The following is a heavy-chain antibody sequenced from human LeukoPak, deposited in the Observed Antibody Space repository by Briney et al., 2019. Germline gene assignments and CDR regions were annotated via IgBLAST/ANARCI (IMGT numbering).Heavy chain of an antibody. CDR2: ISWNSAGI. Sequence: GGSLRLSCVASGFTFDDHAMHWVRQAPGKGLEWVSSISWNSAGIKYADSVKGRFTNSRDNSKNTLYLQMNRLRAEDTAVYYCAKDLYYYYMDVWGKGTTVTVSS. CDR3: AKDLYYYYMDV. V-gene: IGHV3-9*01. J-gene: IGHJ6*03. CDR1: GFTFDDHA.